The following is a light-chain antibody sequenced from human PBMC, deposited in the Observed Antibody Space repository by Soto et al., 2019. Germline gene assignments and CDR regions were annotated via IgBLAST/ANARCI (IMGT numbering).Light chain of an antibody. CDR1: SSNIGSNY. J-gene: IGLJ2*01. CDR2: RNN. CDR3: AAWDDSLSAVV. V-gene: IGLV1-47*01. Sequence: SVLTKPPSASGTPGQRVTISCSGSSSNIGSNYVYWYQQLPGTAPKLLIYRNNQRPSGVPDRFSGSKSGTSASLAISGLRSEDEADYYCAAWDDSLSAVVFGGGTKLTVL.